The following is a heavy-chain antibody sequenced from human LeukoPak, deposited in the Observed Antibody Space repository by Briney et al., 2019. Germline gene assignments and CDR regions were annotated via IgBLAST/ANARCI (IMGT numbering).Heavy chain of an antibody. V-gene: IGHV1-3*01. D-gene: IGHD6-13*01. CDR2: INAGNGNT. Sequence: ASVKVSCKASGYTFTSYAMHWVRQAPGQRLEWMGWINAGNGNTKYSQKFQGRVTITRDTSASTAYMELSSLRSEDTAVYYCARTSGSSWYSVYWGQGTLVTVSS. CDR3: ARTSGSSWYSVY. J-gene: IGHJ4*02. CDR1: GYTFTSYA.